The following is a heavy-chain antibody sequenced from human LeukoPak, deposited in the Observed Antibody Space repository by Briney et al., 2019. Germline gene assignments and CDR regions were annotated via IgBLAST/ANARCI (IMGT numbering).Heavy chain of an antibody. CDR3: ARPFSSSSKDY. D-gene: IGHD6-6*01. Sequence: PGGSLRLSCAASGFTFSSYSMNWVRQAPGKGLEWVSYISSSSSTIYYADSVKGRFTISRDNAKNSLYLQMSSLRAEDTAVYYCARPFSSSSKDYWGRGTLVTASS. V-gene: IGHV3-48*01. CDR1: GFTFSSYS. J-gene: IGHJ4*02. CDR2: ISSSSSTI.